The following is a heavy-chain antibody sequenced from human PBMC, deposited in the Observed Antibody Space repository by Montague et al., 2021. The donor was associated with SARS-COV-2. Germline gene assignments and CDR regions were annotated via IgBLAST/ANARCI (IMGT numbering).Heavy chain of an antibody. CDR2: IRPDGTST. CDR1: GFTFGSYW. CDR3: VRPLWFGDSDYYFES. V-gene: IGHV3-74*01. Sequence: SLRLSCAASGFTFGSYWMHWVRQVPGRGLVWVSRIRPDGTSTHYAASVKGRFVTSRDNAKNTLSLEMTNLRVDDTAIYYCVRPLWFGDSDYYFESWGQGTLVSVSS. J-gene: IGHJ4*02. D-gene: IGHD3-10*01.